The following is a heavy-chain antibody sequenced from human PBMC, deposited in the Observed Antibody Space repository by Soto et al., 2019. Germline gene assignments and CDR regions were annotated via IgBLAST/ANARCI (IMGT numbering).Heavy chain of an antibody. J-gene: IGHJ5*02. D-gene: IGHD2-2*01. CDR2: IDGSGAVT. V-gene: IGHV3-23*01. CDR3: VKVVPDRVVVPGLKWFDP. Sequence: GGSLRLSCAASGFTFSSCPINCGRQAPGEGLEWVSVIDGSGAVTYYADTVQCRFTISRDNSRNTLYLQMTSLRAEDTVVYYCVKVVPDRVVVPGLKWFDPWGQGTLVTVSS. CDR1: GFTFSSCP.